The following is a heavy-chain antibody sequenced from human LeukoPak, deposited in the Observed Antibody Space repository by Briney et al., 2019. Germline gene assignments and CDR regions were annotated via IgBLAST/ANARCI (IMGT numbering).Heavy chain of an antibody. D-gene: IGHD3-9*01. Sequence: GGSLRLSCAASGFTFSSYAMSWVRQAPGKGLDRVSAISGSGGSTYYADSVKGRFTISRDNSKNTLYLQMNSLRAEDTAVYYCAKDPGYDILTGYIPGFDYWGQGTLVTVSS. V-gene: IGHV3-23*01. J-gene: IGHJ4*02. CDR2: ISGSGGST. CDR1: GFTFSSYA. CDR3: AKDPGYDILTGYIPGFDY.